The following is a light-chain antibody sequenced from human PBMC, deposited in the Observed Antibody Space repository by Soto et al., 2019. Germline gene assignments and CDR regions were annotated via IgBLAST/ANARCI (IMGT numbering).Light chain of an antibody. CDR2: AAS. V-gene: IGKV1-27*01. J-gene: IGKJ3*01. CDR1: QGISNY. Sequence: DIPMTQSPSSLSASVGDRVTITCRASQGISNYLAWYQQKPGKVPKLLIYAASTLRSGVPSRFSGSGSGTDFTLTISSLQPEDVATYFCQKYNSAPETFGPGTKVDI. CDR3: QKYNSAPET.